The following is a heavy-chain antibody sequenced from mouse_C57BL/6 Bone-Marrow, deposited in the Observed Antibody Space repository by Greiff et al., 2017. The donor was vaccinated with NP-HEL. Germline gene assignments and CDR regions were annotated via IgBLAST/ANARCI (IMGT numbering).Heavy chain of an antibody. CDR1: GYTFTSYD. D-gene: IGHD2-1*01. CDR3: AKVYGTTWFAY. CDR2: IYPRDGST. Sequence: QVQLQQSGPELVKPGASVKLSCKASGYTFTSYDINWVKQRPGQGLEWIGWIYPRDGSTKYNEKFKGKATFTVDTSSSTAYMELHSLTSEDSAVYFGAKVYGTTWFAYWGQGTLVTVSA. V-gene: IGHV1-85*01. J-gene: IGHJ3*01.